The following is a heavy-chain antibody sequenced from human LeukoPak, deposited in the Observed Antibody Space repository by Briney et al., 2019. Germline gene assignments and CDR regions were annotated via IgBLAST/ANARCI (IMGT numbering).Heavy chain of an antibody. CDR2: IRSKANSYAT. V-gene: IGHV3-73*01. Sequence: PGGSLRLSCAASGFTFSGSAMHWVRQASGKGLEWVGRIRSKANSYATAYAASVKGRFTISRDDSKNTAYLQMNSLKTEDTAVYYCTRLTSSGYPSATNWGQGTLVTVSS. D-gene: IGHD3-22*01. CDR1: GFTFSGSA. CDR3: TRLTSSGYPSATN. J-gene: IGHJ4*02.